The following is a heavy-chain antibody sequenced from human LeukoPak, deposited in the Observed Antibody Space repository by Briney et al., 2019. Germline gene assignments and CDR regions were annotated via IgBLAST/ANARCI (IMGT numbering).Heavy chain of an antibody. V-gene: IGHV3-21*01. CDR2: ITSSGSFI. J-gene: IGHJ6*03. CDR3: VRGLGYCSSTRCSPGYYMDV. D-gene: IGHD2-2*01. Sequence: PGGSLRLSCAASGFTFSDFGMNWVRQTPGKGLEWVSSITSSGSFINYADSVKGRFTISRDNAKNSLYLQMNSLRAEDTAEYYSVRGLGYCSSTRCSPGYYMDVWGKRTSVTVSS. CDR1: GFTFSDFG.